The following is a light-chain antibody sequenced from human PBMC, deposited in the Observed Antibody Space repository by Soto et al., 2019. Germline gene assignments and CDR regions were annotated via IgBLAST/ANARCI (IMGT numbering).Light chain of an antibody. CDR1: QSVSNY. J-gene: IGKJ5*01. CDR3: QQRSNWPPST. V-gene: IGKV3-11*01. CDR2: DAS. Sequence: EIVLTQSPATLSLSPGERATLSCRASQSVSNYLAWYQQKPGQAPRLLIYDASNRATGIPARFSGSGSGTDCTLTISSLEPEDFAVYYCQQRSNWPPSTFGQGTRLEIK.